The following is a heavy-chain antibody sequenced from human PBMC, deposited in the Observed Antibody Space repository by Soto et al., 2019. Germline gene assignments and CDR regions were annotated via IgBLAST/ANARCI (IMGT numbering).Heavy chain of an antibody. D-gene: IGHD3-3*01. CDR2: ISPSNGQT. V-gene: IGHV1-18*01. Sequence: ASVKVSCKASGYTFSNFGLSWVRQAPGQGLEWMGWISPSNGQTIYAQNFHGRVTMTPDTSTATAHMALRRLISDDTAVYYCARVIMIFVVANPRSYFDDSGQATAVT. J-gene: IGHJ4*02. CDR3: ARVIMIFVVANPRSYFDD. CDR1: GYTFSNFG.